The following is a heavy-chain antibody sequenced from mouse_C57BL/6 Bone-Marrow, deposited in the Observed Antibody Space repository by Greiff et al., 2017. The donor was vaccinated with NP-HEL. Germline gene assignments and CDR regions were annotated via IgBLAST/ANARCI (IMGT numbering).Heavy chain of an antibody. CDR1: EYEFPSHD. J-gene: IGHJ4*01. CDR2: INSDGGST. CDR3: ARHGLEYYAMDY. D-gene: IGHD3-1*01. Sequence: EVKVVESGGGLVQPGESLKLSCESNEYEFPSHDMSWVSKTPEKRLELVAAINSDGGSTYYPDTMERRFIISRDNTKKTLYLQMSSLRSEDTALYYCARHGLEYYAMDYWGQGTSVTVSS. V-gene: IGHV5-2*01.